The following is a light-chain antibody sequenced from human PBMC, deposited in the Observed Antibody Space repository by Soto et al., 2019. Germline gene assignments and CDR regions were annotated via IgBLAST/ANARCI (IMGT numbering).Light chain of an antibody. CDR1: QTISSW. V-gene: IGKV1-5*03. CDR3: QHYNNYLLT. CDR2: KAS. J-gene: IGKJ4*01. Sequence: DIQMTQSPSTLSASVGDRVIITCRASQTISSWLAWYQQKPGKAPKLLIYKASSLGSGVPSRFSGSGSGTEFTLTISSLQPDDFATYYCQHYNNYLLTFGGGTKVDIK.